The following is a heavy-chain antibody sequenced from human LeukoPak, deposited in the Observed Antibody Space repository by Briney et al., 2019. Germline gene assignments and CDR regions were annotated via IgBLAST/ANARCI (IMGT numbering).Heavy chain of an antibody. Sequence: ASVKVSCKASGYTFTSYGISWVRQAPGQGLEWMGWISAYNGNTNYAQKLQGRVTMTTDTSTSTAYMELRSLRCDDTAVYYCARVGSYYDSSGYVDYWGQGTLVTVSS. D-gene: IGHD3-22*01. J-gene: IGHJ4*02. CDR3: ARVGSYYDSSGYVDY. CDR2: ISAYNGNT. V-gene: IGHV1-18*01. CDR1: GYTFTSYG.